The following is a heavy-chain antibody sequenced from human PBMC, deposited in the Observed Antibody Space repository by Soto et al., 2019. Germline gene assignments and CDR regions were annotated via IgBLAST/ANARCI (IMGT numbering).Heavy chain of an antibody. D-gene: IGHD3-3*01. CDR2: IYWDDDK. V-gene: IGHV2-5*02. CDR1: GFSLSTNEVG. CDR3: AHTKWTIGVFGP. Sequence: QITLKESGPTLVKPTQTLTLTCTFSGFSLSTNEVGVGWIRQPPGKALEWLALIYWDDDKRYSPSLKSRLTIPKDTPKSQVFLTLTNMDPVDTATYYCAHTKWTIGVFGPWGQGLLVTVSS. J-gene: IGHJ5*02.